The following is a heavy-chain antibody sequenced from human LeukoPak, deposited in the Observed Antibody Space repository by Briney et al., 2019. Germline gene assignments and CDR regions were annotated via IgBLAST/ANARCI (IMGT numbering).Heavy chain of an antibody. J-gene: IGHJ4*02. V-gene: IGHV1-8*02. CDR1: GGTFSSYA. CDR2: MNPNSGNT. Sequence: ASVKVSCKASGGTFSSYAISWVRQAPGQGLEWMGWMNPNSGNTGYAQKFQGRVTMTRNTSISTAYMELSSLRSEDTAVYYCARLPIPAAIDYWGQGTLVTVSS. D-gene: IGHD2-2*01. CDR3: ARLPIPAAIDY.